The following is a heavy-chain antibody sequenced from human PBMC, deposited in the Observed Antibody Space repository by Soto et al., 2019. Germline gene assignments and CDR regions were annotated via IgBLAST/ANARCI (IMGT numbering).Heavy chain of an antibody. V-gene: IGHV1-18*01. J-gene: IGHJ6*02. Sequence: QVQLVQSGAEVKKPGASVKVSCKASGYTFTSYGISWVRQAPGQGLEWMGWISAYNGNTNYAQELQGRVTMTTDTSTSTAYMELRSLRSDDTAVYYCARDSIVVVVAATPYYYGMDVWGQGTTVTVSS. CDR2: ISAYNGNT. CDR1: GYTFTSYG. D-gene: IGHD2-15*01. CDR3: ARDSIVVVVAATPYYYGMDV.